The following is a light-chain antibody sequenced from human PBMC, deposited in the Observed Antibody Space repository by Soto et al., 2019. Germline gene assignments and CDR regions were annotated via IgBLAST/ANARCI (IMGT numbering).Light chain of an antibody. CDR2: KAS. J-gene: IGKJ1*01. Sequence: DIQMTQSPATRAASAGDRCTITCRASQSISTWLAWYQQEPGKAPKLLIHKASSLQSGVPSRFSGSGSGTDFTLTISSLQPEDFATYYCQQSYSVPWTFGQGTKVDI. V-gene: IGKV1-5*03. CDR3: QQSYSVPWT. CDR1: QSISTW.